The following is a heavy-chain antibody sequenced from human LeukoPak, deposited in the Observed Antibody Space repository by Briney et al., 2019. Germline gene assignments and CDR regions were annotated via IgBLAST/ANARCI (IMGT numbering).Heavy chain of an antibody. CDR3: AKDNPVLEY. Sequence: GGSLRLSCAASGFSFSTFGMHWIRQTPGKGLEWVSHISKDESNKYYADSVKGRFTISRDISKNTLFLQMNSLRVEDTAVYYCAKDNPVLEYWGQGTLVTVSS. J-gene: IGHJ4*02. CDR2: ISKDESNK. CDR1: GFSFSTFG. V-gene: IGHV3-30*18.